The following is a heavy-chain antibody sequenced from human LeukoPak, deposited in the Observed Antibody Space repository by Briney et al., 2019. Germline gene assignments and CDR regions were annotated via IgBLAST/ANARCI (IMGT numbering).Heavy chain of an antibody. D-gene: IGHD1-26*01. CDR3: ARDGLGIVGGTQAFDY. CDR1: GYTFTSYG. V-gene: IGHV1-18*01. J-gene: IGHJ4*02. Sequence: GASVKVSCKASGYTFTSYGISWVRQAPGQGLEWMGWISAYNGNTNYAQKLQGRVTMTTDTSTSTAYMELRSLRSDDTAMYYCARDGLGIVGGTQAFDYWGQGTLVTVSS. CDR2: ISAYNGNT.